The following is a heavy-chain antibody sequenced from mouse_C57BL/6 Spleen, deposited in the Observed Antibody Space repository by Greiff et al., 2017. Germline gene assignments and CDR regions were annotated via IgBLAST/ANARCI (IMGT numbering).Heavy chain of an antibody. V-gene: IGHV1-26*01. CDR1: GYTFTDYY. Sequence: EVQLQQSGPELVKPGASVKISCKASGYTFTDYYMHWVKQSHGQSLEWIGDINPNNGGTSYNQKFKGKATLTVDKSSSTAYMELRSLTSEDSAVYYCAREDYWGQGTTLTVSS. CDR2: INPNNGGT. CDR3: AREDY. J-gene: IGHJ2*01.